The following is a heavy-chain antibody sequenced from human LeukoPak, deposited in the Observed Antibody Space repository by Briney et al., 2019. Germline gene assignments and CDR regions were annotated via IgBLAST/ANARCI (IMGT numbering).Heavy chain of an antibody. CDR1: GYSISSGYY. CDR3: ARSIAVVGTFYFDY. CDR2: IYHSGST. V-gene: IGHV4-38-2*01. D-gene: IGHD6-19*01. J-gene: IGHJ4*02. Sequence: PSETLSLTCAVSGYSISSGYYWVWIRQRTGKWLEWTGTIYHSGSTYYNPSLKSRVTISVDTSKNQFSLKLSSVTAADTAVYYCARSIAVVGTFYFDYWGQGTLVTVSS.